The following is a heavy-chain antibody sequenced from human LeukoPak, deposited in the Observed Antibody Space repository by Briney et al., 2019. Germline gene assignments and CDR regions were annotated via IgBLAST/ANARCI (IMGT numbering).Heavy chain of an antibody. CDR2: ITSTSSHI. J-gene: IGHJ4*02. CDR1: GFTFDSYS. D-gene: IGHD1-26*01. V-gene: IGHV3-21*01. Sequence: GGSLRLSCAASGFTFDSYSMNWVRQAPGKGLEWVSSITSTSSHIYHADSLKGRFTISRDNAKNTLYLQMNSLRAEDTAVYYCVRDRVGPDYWGQGTLVTVSS. CDR3: VRDRVGPDY.